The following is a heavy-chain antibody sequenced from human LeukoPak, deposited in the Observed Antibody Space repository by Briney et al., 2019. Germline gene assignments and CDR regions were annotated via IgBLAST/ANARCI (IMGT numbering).Heavy chain of an antibody. D-gene: IGHD3-16*02. V-gene: IGHV3-23*01. CDR3: ARDMQLST. CDR1: GFTFSGSA. CDR2: VSYSGANS. Sequence: GGPLRLSCAASGFTFSGSAMSWVPQAPGEGLEWVSLVSYSGANSYYTDSVRGRFTISRDNSKDTLFLQMNSLRAEDTAIYYCARDMQLSTWGLGTMVTVSS. J-gene: IGHJ3*01.